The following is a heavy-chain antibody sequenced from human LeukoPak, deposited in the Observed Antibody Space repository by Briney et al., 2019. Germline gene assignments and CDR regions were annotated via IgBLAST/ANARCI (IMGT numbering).Heavy chain of an antibody. CDR1: GGTFSSYA. D-gene: IGHD4-23*01. CDR3: ARGGAYGGKRDFDY. Sequence: ASVKVSCKASGGTFSSYAISWVRQAPGQGLEWMGRIIPILGIASYAQKFQGRVTITADKSTSTAYMELSSLRSEDTAVYYCARGGAYGGKRDFDYWGQGTLVTVSS. CDR2: IIPILGIA. V-gene: IGHV1-69*04. J-gene: IGHJ4*02.